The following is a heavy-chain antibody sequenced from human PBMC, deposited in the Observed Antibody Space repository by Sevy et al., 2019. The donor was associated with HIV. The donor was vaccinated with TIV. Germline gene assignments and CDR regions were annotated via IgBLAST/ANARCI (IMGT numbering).Heavy chain of an antibody. J-gene: IGHJ4*02. CDR3: ARDRFIFGSGPPDS. CDR2: INPNSGGT. Sequence: ASVKVSCEASGFSFTAYFIHWVRQAPGQGLEWMGWINPNSGGTNYAQKFQGRVTMTSDASISAAYMELTSLTSDDTAVYYCARDRFIFGSGPPDSRGQGTLVTVSS. CDR1: GFSFTAYF. V-gene: IGHV1-2*02. D-gene: IGHD2-15*01.